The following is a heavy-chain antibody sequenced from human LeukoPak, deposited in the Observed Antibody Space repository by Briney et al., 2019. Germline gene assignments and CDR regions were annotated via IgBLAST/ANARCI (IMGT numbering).Heavy chain of an antibody. V-gene: IGHV4-59*01. CDR2: IYYSGST. J-gene: IGHJ4*02. D-gene: IGHD3-10*01. Sequence: SETLSLTSTVSGGSISSYYWSWIRQPPGKGLEWIGYIYYSGSTNYNPSLKSRVTISVDTSKNQFSLKLSSVTAADTAVYYCATDIIQAPNYYGSGSYQQRDYWGQGTLVTVSS. CDR3: ATDIIQAPNYYGSGSYQQRDY. CDR1: GGSISSYY.